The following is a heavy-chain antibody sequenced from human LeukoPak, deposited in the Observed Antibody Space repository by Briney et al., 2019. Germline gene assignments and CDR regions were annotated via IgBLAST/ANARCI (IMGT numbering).Heavy chain of an antibody. D-gene: IGHD2-2*01. CDR3: ARANFLYCSSTRCLFDY. J-gene: IGHJ4*02. CDR2: INPNSDGT. V-gene: IGHV1-2*04. Sequence: GASVKVSCKASGYTFTDYYMHWVRLAPGQGREEMGCINPNSDGTNYVQKFQSWVTMTRDTSIKTDYIELSRLTSDDTAVYYCARANFLYCSSTRCLFDYWGQGTLVTVSS. CDR1: GYTFTDYY.